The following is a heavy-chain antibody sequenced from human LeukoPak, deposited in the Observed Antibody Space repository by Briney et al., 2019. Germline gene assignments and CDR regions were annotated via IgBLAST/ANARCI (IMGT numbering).Heavy chain of an antibody. V-gene: IGHV3-49*03. CDR2: IRSKAYGGTT. J-gene: IGHJ4*02. CDR3: TREDYDSSGYYLDY. D-gene: IGHD3-22*01. Sequence: GGSLRLSCTASGFTFGDYAMSWFRQAPGKGREWVGFIRSKAYGGTTEYAASVKGRFTISRDDSKSIAYLQMNSLKTEDTAVYYCTREDYDSSGYYLDYWGQGTLVTVSS. CDR1: GFTFGDYA.